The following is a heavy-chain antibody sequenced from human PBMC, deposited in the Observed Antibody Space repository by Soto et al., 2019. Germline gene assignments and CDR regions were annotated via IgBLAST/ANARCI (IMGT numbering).Heavy chain of an antibody. CDR3: ARQYRLSGYDVDDYNETHGY. J-gene: IGHJ4*02. CDR2: ISSSSNSI. V-gene: IGHV3-48*01. CDR1: GFTFSSYS. D-gene: IGHD5-12*01. Sequence: GGSLRLSCAASGFTFSSYSMNWVRQAPGKGLEWVSYISSSSNSIYYADPVKGRFTISRDNSKNSLYLQMNSLIAEDTAVYYGARQYRLSGYDVDDYNETHGYWGQGTLVTVSS.